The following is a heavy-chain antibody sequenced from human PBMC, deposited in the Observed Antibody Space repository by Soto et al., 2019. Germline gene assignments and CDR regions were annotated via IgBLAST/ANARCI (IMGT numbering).Heavy chain of an antibody. CDR3: ARGRGYYGSGTPAYYYYYMDI. V-gene: IGHV4-4*02. Sequence: SETLSLTCAVSSGSISSSNWWSWVRQPPGKGLEWIGEIYHSGSTTYNPSLKSRVTISLDKSKNHFSLKLSSVTAADTAVYYFARGRGYYGSGTPAYYYYYMDIWGKGTTVPVAS. CDR2: IYHSGST. CDR1: SGSISSSNW. D-gene: IGHD3-10*01. J-gene: IGHJ6*03.